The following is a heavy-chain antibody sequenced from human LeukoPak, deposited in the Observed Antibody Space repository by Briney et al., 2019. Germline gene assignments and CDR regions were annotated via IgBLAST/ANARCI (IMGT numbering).Heavy chain of an antibody. Sequence: SGGSLRLSCAASGFTFSTYAMSWVRQAPGKGLEWVSSISGSGDNTYYPDSVKGRFTVSRDNPKNTVYLQMNSLRAEDTAVYFCARSPVLDRNDWSFADWGQGTLVTVSS. CDR1: GFTFSTYA. J-gene: IGHJ4*02. CDR2: ISGSGDNT. D-gene: IGHD1-1*01. V-gene: IGHV3-23*01. CDR3: ARSPVLDRNDWSFAD.